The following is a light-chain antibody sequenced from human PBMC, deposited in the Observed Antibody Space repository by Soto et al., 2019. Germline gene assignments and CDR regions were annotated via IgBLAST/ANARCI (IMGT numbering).Light chain of an antibody. CDR3: GTWDGSLNTPM. CDR2: DND. V-gene: IGLV1-51*01. J-gene: IGLJ3*02. Sequence: QSVLTQPPSVSAAPGQKVTISCSGSSSNIGNNYVSWYQQLPGTAPKLLIYDNDKRPSGIPDRFSGSKSGTSATLGITGLQTGDEADYYCGTWDGSLNTPMFGGGTKVTVL. CDR1: SSNIGNNY.